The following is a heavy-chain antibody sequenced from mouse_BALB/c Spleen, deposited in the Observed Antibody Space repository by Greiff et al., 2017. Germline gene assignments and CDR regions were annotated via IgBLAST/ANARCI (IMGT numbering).Heavy chain of an antibody. CDR2: IWSGGST. J-gene: IGHJ2*01. V-gene: IGHV2-4-1*01. Sequence: QVQLKESGPGLVQPSQSLSITCTVSGFSLTSYGVHWVRQSPGKGLEWLGVIWSGGSTDYNAAFISRLSISKDNSKSQVFFKMNSLQADDTAIYYCARNPYYYGSSVYYFDYWGQGTTLTVSS. D-gene: IGHD1-1*01. CDR3: ARNPYYYGSSVYYFDY. CDR1: GFSLTSYG.